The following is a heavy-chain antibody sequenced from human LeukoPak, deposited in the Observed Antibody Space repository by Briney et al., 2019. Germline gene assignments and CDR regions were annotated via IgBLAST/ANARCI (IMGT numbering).Heavy chain of an antibody. CDR3: ASGGYCNGGSCLVYYYYYYMDV. V-gene: IGHV4-38-2*02. CDR2: IYHSGST. J-gene: IGHJ6*03. Sequence: SETLSLTCTVSGYSISSGYYWGWIRQPPGKGLEWIGSIYHSGSTYYNPSLKSRVTISVDTSKNQFSLKLSSVTAADTAVYYCASGGYCNGGSCLVYYYYYYMDVWGKGTTVTVSS. D-gene: IGHD2-15*01. CDR1: GYSISSGYY.